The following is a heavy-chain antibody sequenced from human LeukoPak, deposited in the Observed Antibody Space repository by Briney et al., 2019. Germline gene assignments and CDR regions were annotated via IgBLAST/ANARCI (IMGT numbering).Heavy chain of an antibody. D-gene: IGHD1-14*01. CDR3: ARASWVSTTDAVR. CDR1: GLSFSSFA. CDR2: IRGNGDT. Sequence: QPGGSLRLSCAASGLSFSSFAMSWVRQGPAGGLEWVSSIRGNGDTFYADSVKGRFTLSSDISRNTVYFQLNNLRVEDTAIYYCARASWVSTTDAVRWGQGTLVTVSS. J-gene: IGHJ4*02. V-gene: IGHV3-23*01.